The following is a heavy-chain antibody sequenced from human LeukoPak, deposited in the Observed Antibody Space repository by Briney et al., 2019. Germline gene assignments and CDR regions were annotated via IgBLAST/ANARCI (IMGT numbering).Heavy chain of an antibody. D-gene: IGHD3-10*01. CDR2: INHSGST. CDR1: GGSFSGYY. J-gene: IGHJ4*02. Sequence: KPSETLSLTCAVYGGSFSGYYWSWIRQPPGKGLEWIGEINHSGSTNYNPSLKSRVTISVDTPKNQFSLKLSSVTAADTAVYYCAREGGSGSYSAFDYWGQGTLVTVSS. V-gene: IGHV4-34*01. CDR3: AREGGSGSYSAFDY.